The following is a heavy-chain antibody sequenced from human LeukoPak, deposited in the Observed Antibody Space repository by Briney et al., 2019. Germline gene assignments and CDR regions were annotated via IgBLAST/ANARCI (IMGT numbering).Heavy chain of an antibody. V-gene: IGHV4-34*01. Sequence: SETLSLTCAVYGGSFSGYYWSWIRQPPGKGLEWIGEINHSGSTNYNPSLKSRVTISVDTSKNQSSLKLSSVTAADTAVYYCARNGMDVWGQGTTVTVSS. J-gene: IGHJ6*02. CDR2: INHSGST. CDR3: ARNGMDV. CDR1: GGSFSGYY.